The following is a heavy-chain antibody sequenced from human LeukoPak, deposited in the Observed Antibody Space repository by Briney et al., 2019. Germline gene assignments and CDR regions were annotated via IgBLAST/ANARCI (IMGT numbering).Heavy chain of an antibody. Sequence: GGSLRLSCAASGFSVSSSYMNWVRQAPGKGLEWVSIIYRDGKTFYADYVKGRFTISRDNSKNTLYVQMNSLRDEDTAVYYCAKDQRWESPHYLDSWGQGTLVTVSS. CDR2: IYRDGKT. CDR1: GFSVSSSY. V-gene: IGHV3-53*01. J-gene: IGHJ4*02. D-gene: IGHD1-26*01. CDR3: AKDQRWESPHYLDS.